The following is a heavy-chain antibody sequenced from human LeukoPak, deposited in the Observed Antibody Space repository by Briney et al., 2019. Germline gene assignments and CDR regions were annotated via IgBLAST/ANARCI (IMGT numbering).Heavy chain of an antibody. Sequence: SETLTLTCAVYGGSFSGYYWSWIRQPPGKGLEWIGEINHSGSTNYNPSLKSRVTISVDTSKNQFSLKLSSVTAADKAVYYCARAGYCSSTSCRPFDYWGQGTLVTVSS. V-gene: IGHV4-34*01. J-gene: IGHJ4*02. CDR2: INHSGST. CDR3: ARAGYCSSTSCRPFDY. CDR1: GGSFSGYY. D-gene: IGHD2-2*01.